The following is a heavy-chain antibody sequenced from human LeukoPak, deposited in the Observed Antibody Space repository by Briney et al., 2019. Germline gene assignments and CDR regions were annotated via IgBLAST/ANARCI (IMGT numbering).Heavy chain of an antibody. J-gene: IGHJ4*02. V-gene: IGHV4-59*01. CDR1: CGSISSYY. D-gene: IGHD6-13*01. CDR3: ASHGEPLMHDSSSWYSFGY. Sequence: SETLSLTCTVSCGSISSYYWSWIRQPPGKGLEWIGYIYYSGSTNYNPSLKSRVTISVDTSKNQFSLKLSSVTAAGTAVYYCASHGEPLMHDSSSWYSFGYWGQGTLVTVSS. CDR2: IYYSGST.